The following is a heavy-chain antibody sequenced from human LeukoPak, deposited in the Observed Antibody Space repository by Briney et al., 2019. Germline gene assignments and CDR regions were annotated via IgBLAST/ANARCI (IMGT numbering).Heavy chain of an antibody. D-gene: IGHD1-26*01. CDR1: GGTFSRYS. CDR3: ARVWVGATKAGYGY. J-gene: IGHJ4*02. Sequence: ASVKVSCKASGGTFSRYSISWVRQAPGTGLGWMGIISTSGGNTGYAQKFQGRIIMTRDTSTSTVYLDLSSLRSDDTAVYYCARVWVGATKAGYGYWGQGTLVTVSS. CDR2: ISTSGGNT. V-gene: IGHV1-46*01.